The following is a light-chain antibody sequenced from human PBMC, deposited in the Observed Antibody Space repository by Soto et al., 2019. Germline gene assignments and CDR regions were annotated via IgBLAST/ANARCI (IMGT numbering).Light chain of an antibody. CDR3: PTWRTGFQF. CDR1: SGHSSYA. V-gene: IGLV4-69*01. Sequence: QSVLTQSPSASASLGASVKLTCTLSSGHSSYAIAWHQKQPGKGPRYLMDLNNDGSHTKGDGIPDRFSGSSSGADRYLIISSLQSEDEADYYCPTWRTGFQFFGGGTKLTVL. J-gene: IGLJ2*01. CDR2: LNNDGSH.